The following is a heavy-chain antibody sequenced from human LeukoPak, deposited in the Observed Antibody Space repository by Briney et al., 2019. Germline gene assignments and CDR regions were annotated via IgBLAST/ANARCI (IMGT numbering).Heavy chain of an antibody. CDR1: GYTFTGYY. D-gene: IGHD2-2*01. Sequence: ASVKVSCKASGYTFTGYYMHWVRQVPGQGLEWMGWINPNSGGTNYAQKFQGRVTMTRDTSISTAYMELSRLRSDDTAVYYCARGEVAAAMGGYWGQGTLVTVSS. J-gene: IGHJ4*02. CDR2: INPNSGGT. CDR3: ARGEVAAAMGGY. V-gene: IGHV1-2*02.